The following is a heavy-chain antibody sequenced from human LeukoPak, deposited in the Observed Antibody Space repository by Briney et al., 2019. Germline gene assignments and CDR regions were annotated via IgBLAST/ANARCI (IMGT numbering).Heavy chain of an antibody. CDR1: GYTFTGYY. D-gene: IGHD3-22*01. Sequence: ASVKVSCKASGYTFTGYYMHWVRQAPGQGLEWMGWINPNSGGTNYAQKFQGRVTMTRDTSISTAYIDLSRLRSDDTAVYYCARSYYYDSSGYSFDPWGQGTLVTVSS. J-gene: IGHJ5*02. CDR2: INPNSGGT. CDR3: ARSYYYDSSGYSFDP. V-gene: IGHV1-2*02.